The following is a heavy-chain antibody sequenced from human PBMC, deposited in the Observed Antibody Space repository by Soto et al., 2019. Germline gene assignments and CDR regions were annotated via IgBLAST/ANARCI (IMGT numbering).Heavy chain of an antibody. CDR2: ISGTSGST. CDR1: GFTLSSYA. Sequence: GGSLRLSCAASGFTLSSYAMHWVRQAPGKGLEYVSAISGTSGSTYYADSVKGRFTISRDNSKNTLYLQMNSLRAEDTALYYCARSLRGVIIDFDSWGLGTLVTVSS. V-gene: IGHV3-64*04. D-gene: IGHD3-10*01. CDR3: ARSLRGVIIDFDS. J-gene: IGHJ4*02.